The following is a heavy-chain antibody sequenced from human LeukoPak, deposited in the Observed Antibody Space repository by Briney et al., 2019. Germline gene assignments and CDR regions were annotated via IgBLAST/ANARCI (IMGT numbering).Heavy chain of an antibody. CDR2: ISYDGSNK. Sequence: GGSLRLSCAASGFTFSSYGMQWVRQAPGKGLEWVAFISYDGSNKYYSDSVKGRFTISRDNSKNTLYLQMNSPRAEDTALYYCARDYDDSRGNGAFNIWGQGTMVTVSS. V-gene: IGHV3-30*03. CDR1: GFTFSSYG. J-gene: IGHJ3*02. CDR3: ARDYDDSRGNGAFNI. D-gene: IGHD3-22*01.